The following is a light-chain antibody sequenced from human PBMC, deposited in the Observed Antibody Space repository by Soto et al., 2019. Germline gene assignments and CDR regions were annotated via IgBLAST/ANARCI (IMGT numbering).Light chain of an antibody. CDR1: QTISNY. CDR2: AAS. J-gene: IGKJ1*01. CDR3: HQSYSTPT. Sequence: DIQMTQSPSSLSASVGDRVTIACRASQTISNYLNWYQQKPGKAPKLPIYAASTLQSGVPSRFRGSGSGTDFTLTISSLQPEDFATYYCHQSYSTPTFGQGTKVQIK. V-gene: IGKV1-39*01.